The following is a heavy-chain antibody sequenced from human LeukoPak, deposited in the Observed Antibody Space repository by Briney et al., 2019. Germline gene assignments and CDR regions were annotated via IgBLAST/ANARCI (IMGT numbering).Heavy chain of an antibody. V-gene: IGHV3-23*01. CDR2: ISGSGGST. J-gene: IGHJ4*02. D-gene: IGHD1-1*01. Sequence: GGSLRLSCAASEFTFSKFAMSWVRQAPGKGLEWVAAISGSGGSTYYADSVKGRFTISRDNSKNTLYLQMNSLRAEDTAIYYCAKRVQLERAYYFDYWGQGTLVTVSS. CDR1: EFTFSKFA. CDR3: AKRVQLERAYYFDY.